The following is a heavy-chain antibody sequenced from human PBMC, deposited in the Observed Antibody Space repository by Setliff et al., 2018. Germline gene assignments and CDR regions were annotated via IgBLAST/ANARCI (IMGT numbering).Heavy chain of an antibody. J-gene: IGHJ6*02. D-gene: IGHD6-13*01. CDR1: GGSFSGYY. CDR3: ARAAGYSSSWYHYYYGMDV. V-gene: IGHV4-34*01. Sequence: PTETLSLTCAVYGGSFSGYYWSWIRQPPGKGLEWIGEINHSGSTNYNPSLKGRVTIPVDTSKNQFSLKLSSVTAADTAVYYCARAAGYSSSWYHYYYGMDVWGQGTTVTVSS. CDR2: INHSGST.